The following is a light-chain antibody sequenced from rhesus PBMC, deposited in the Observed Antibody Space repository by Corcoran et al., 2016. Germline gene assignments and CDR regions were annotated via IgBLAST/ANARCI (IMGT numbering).Light chain of an antibody. Sequence: EIVMTQSPATLSLSLGERATLSCRASQSVSRSLAWYQKKPWQAPTLLISGASSRATGIPDRFSGSGSWTAFTLTVRSLEPEDFSVYYWPHYSNWPFTFGHGTKLDIK. CDR2: GAS. CDR1: QSVSRS. V-gene: IGKV3-42*03. J-gene: IGKJ3*01. CDR3: PHYSNWPFT.